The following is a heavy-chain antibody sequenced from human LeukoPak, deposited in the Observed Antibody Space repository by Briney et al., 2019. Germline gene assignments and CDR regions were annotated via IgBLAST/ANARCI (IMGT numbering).Heavy chain of an antibody. CDR1: GFTFSSYS. CDR2: ISSGSSYI. V-gene: IGHV3-21*01. CDR3: VGGRVGTTGFDS. D-gene: IGHD1-26*01. Sequence: GGPLRLSCAVSGFTFSSYSMNWVRQASGKGLEWVSSISSGSSYIYYADSVKGQFTISRDNAKNSLYLQMNSLRGEDTAMYYCVGGRVGTTGFDSWGQGTLVTVSS. J-gene: IGHJ4*02.